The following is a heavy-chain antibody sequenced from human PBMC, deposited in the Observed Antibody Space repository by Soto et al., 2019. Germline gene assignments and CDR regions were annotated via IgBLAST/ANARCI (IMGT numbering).Heavy chain of an antibody. Sequence: WSLRLSCAASGFTFSSYWMSWVRQAPGKGLEWVANIKGDGSGTYYVDSMRGRFTISRDNAKNSLYLQMNTLRAEDTAVYFCAREDTVATLRFWGQGTLVTVSS. J-gene: IGHJ4*02. CDR1: GFTFSSYW. CDR2: IKGDGSGT. D-gene: IGHD2-21*02. V-gene: IGHV3-7*03. CDR3: AREDTVATLRF.